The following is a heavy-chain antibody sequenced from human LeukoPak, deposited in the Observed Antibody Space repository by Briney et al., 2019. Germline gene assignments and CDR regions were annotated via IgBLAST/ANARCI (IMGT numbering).Heavy chain of an antibody. Sequence: SETLSLTCTVSNYSIGSGYYWGWIRQSPGKGLEWIGSISHGGSTYYNPSLRSRVILSVDTSKNHFSLKMNSVTAADTAVYYCARDLACWAGDCYSDGFDHWGEGPLVTVSS. CDR2: ISHGGST. CDR1: NYSIGSGYY. J-gene: IGHJ4*02. V-gene: IGHV4-38-2*02. CDR3: ARDLACWAGDCYSDGFDH. D-gene: IGHD2-21*02.